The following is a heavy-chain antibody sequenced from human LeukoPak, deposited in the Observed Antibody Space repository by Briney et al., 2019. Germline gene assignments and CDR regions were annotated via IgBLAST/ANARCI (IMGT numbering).Heavy chain of an antibody. V-gene: IGHV3-48*02. J-gene: IGHJ4*02. CDR3: ARVGGSYYNY. CDR2: ISSSSRTM. Sequence: PGGSLRLSCAASGXTFSRYSMNWVRQAPGKGLEWVSYISSSSRTMYYADSVKGRFTISRDNAKNSLYLQVNSLRDDDTAVYYCARVGGSYYNYWGQGTLVTVSS. D-gene: IGHD1-26*01. CDR1: GXTFSRYS.